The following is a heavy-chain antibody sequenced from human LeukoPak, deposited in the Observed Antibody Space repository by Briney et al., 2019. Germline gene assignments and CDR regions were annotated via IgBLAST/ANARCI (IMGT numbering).Heavy chain of an antibody. D-gene: IGHD4-11*01. Sequence: AGGFLRLSCAASGFTFSSYGMHWVRQAPGKGLEWVAVISYDGSNKYYADSVKGRFTISRDNSKNTLYLQMNSLRTEDTAVYYCSPDLYSKYKGYFDYWGLGTLVTVSS. CDR1: GFTFSSYG. V-gene: IGHV3-30*03. CDR3: SPDLYSKYKGYFDY. CDR2: ISYDGSNK. J-gene: IGHJ4*02.